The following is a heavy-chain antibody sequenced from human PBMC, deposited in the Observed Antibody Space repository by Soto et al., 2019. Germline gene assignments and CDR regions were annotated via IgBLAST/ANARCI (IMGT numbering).Heavy chain of an antibody. CDR1: GYSFTSYW. Sequence: PGESLKISCKGSGYSFTSYWIGWVRQMPGKGLEWMGIIYPGDSDTRYSPSFQGQVTISADKSISTAYLQWSSLKASDTAMYYCARLSGLKYGDTYYFVYWGQGTLVTVSS. V-gene: IGHV5-51*01. J-gene: IGHJ4*02. CDR2: IYPGDSDT. CDR3: ARLSGLKYGDTYYFVY. D-gene: IGHD4-17*01.